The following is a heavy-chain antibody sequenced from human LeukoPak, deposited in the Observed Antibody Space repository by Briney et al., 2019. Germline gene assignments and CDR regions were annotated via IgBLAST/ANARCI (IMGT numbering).Heavy chain of an antibody. CDR3: ARRVVPAATNYFDY. Sequence: GSLRLSCAASGFTFSNAWMSWVRQAPGKGLEWIGEINHSGSTNYNPSLKSRVTISVDTSKNQFSLKLSSVTAADTAVYYCARRVVPAATNYFDYWGQGTLVTVSS. CDR1: GFTFSNAW. J-gene: IGHJ4*02. V-gene: IGHV4-34*01. CDR2: INHSGST. D-gene: IGHD2-2*01.